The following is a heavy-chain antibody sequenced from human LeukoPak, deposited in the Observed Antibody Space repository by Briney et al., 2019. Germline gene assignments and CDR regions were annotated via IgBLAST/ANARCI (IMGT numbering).Heavy chain of an antibody. CDR1: GGSFSGYY. CDR3: ARGRYYDYVWGSYRRYYFDY. V-gene: IGHV4-34*01. D-gene: IGHD3-16*02. Sequence: SETLSLTCAVYGGSFSGYYWSWIRQPPGKGLEWIGEINHSGSTNYNPSLKSRVTISVDTSKNQFSLKLSSGTAADTAVYYCARGRYYDYVWGSYRRYYFDYWGQGTLVTVSS. J-gene: IGHJ4*02. CDR2: INHSGST.